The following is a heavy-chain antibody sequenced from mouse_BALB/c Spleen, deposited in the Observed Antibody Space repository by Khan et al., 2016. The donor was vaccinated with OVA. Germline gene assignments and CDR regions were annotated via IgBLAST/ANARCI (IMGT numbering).Heavy chain of an antibody. CDR3: ARIKKIVATYFDY. D-gene: IGHD1-1*01. Sequence: QVQLQQSGAELVKAGASVKMSCKASGYTFTSYWMHWVKQRLGQGLEWFAETNPTNGRTYYNEKFKSKATLTVDKSSSTAYMLLSGPTFDDSAVYYGARIKKIVATYFDYWGQGTTLTVSS. V-gene: IGHV1S81*02. J-gene: IGHJ2*01. CDR2: TNPTNGRT. CDR1: GYTFTSYW.